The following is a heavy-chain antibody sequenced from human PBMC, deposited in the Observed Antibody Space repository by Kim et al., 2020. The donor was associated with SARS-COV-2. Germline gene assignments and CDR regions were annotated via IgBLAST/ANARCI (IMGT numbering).Heavy chain of an antibody. CDR1: GYTFTSYY. V-gene: IGHV1-46*01. Sequence: ASVKVSCKASGYTFTSYYMHWVRQAPGQGREWMGIINPSGGSTSYAQKFQGRVTMTRDTSTSTVYMELSSLRSEDTAVYYCARDSRHYDYIWGSYRPLYGMDVWGQGTTVTVSS. CDR3: ARDSRHYDYIWGSYRPLYGMDV. J-gene: IGHJ6*02. CDR2: INPSGGST. D-gene: IGHD3-16*02.